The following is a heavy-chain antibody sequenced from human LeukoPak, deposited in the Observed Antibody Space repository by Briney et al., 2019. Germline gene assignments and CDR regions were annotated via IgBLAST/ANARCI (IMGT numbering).Heavy chain of an antibody. CDR3: ARSMAPRTNPPYCSGGSCYSFQH. CDR2: INSDGGST. J-gene: IGHJ1*01. Sequence: SGGSLRLSCAASGFTFSSYWMHWVRHAPGKGLVWVSRINSDGGSTSYADSVKGRFTISRDNAKNTLYQQMNSLRAEDTAVYYCARSMAPRTNPPYCSGGSCYSFQHWGQGTLVTVSS. CDR1: GFTFSSYW. V-gene: IGHV3-74*01. D-gene: IGHD2-15*01.